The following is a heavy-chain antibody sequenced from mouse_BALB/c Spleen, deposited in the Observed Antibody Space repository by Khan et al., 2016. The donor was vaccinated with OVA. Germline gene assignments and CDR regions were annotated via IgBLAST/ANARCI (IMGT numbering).Heavy chain of an antibody. CDR3: ARRNYFGYACAY. V-gene: IGHV1-77*01. D-gene: IGHD1-2*01. CDR1: GYTFTDFY. J-gene: IGHJ3*01. Sequence: QVQLQQSGTELARPGASVNLSCKASGYTFTDFYINWVKQRSGQGLEWIGEISPGSGDTYYNEKFKGKATLTADKSSSTAYLQRSNLTFEASAVYFCARRNYFGYACAYEGQGTLVTFSA. CDR2: ISPGSGDT.